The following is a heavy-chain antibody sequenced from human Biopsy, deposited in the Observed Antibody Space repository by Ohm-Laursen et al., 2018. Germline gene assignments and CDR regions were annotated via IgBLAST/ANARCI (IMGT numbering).Heavy chain of an antibody. CDR1: GGSISSYY. J-gene: IGHJ4*02. D-gene: IGHD2-21*02. CDR3: ARDDAVTVIRGLYY. CDR2: IYYSGTT. V-gene: IGHV4-59*01. Sequence: GTLSLPCIVSGGSISSYYWNWIRQPPGKGLEWIGYIYYSGTTDYSPSLKSRVTISIDKSKNQFFLKLSSVTAEDTAVYYCARDDAVTVIRGLYYWGQGALVTVSS.